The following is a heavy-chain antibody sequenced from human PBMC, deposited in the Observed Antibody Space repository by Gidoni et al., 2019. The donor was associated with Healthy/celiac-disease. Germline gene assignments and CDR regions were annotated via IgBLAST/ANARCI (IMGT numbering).Heavy chain of an antibody. CDR3: ARRGDPHYYFDY. Sequence: QVQLVQSGAEVTKPGSSVKVSCTASAGTFSSYAISWVRQAPGQGLEWMGGIIPIFGTANYAQKFQGRVTITADESTSTAYMELSSLRSEDTAVYYCARRGDPHYYFDYWGQGTLVTVSS. CDR1: AGTFSSYA. V-gene: IGHV1-69*01. CDR2: IIPIFGTA. D-gene: IGHD3-16*01. J-gene: IGHJ4*02.